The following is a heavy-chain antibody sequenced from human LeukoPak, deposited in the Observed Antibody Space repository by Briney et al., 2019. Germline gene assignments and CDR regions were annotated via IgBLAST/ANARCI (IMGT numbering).Heavy chain of an antibody. CDR2: ISGGGAGT. Sequence: GGSLRLSCAASGFTFSSYGMSWVRQAPGKGLEWVSAISGGGAGTYYADSVKGRFTISRDNSKNTLYLQMNSLRAEDTAVYYCAKPAYCGGDCYLYYFDYLGQGTLVTVSS. J-gene: IGHJ4*02. D-gene: IGHD2-21*02. CDR3: AKPAYCGGDCYLYYFDY. V-gene: IGHV3-23*01. CDR1: GFTFSSYG.